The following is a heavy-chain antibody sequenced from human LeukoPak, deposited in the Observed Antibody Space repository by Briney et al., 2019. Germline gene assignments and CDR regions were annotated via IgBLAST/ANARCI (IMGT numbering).Heavy chain of an antibody. Sequence: PGGSLRLSCAAFGFTFSNAWMSWVRQAPGKGLEWVGRIKSKTDGGTTDYAAPVKGRSTISRDDSKNTLYLQMNSLKTEDTAVYYCTTDGSRCYDLLTGYSYFDYWGQGTLVTVSS. J-gene: IGHJ4*02. CDR3: TTDGSRCYDLLTGYSYFDY. D-gene: IGHD3-9*01. V-gene: IGHV3-15*01. CDR1: GFTFSNAW. CDR2: IKSKTDGGTT.